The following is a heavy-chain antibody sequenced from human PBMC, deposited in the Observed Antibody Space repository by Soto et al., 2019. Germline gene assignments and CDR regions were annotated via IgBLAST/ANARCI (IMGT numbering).Heavy chain of an antibody. J-gene: IGHJ6*03. CDR1: GGSFSGYY. CDR2: INHSGST. V-gene: IGHV4-34*01. Sequence: SETLSLTCAVYGGSFSGYYWSWIRQPPGKGLEWIGEINHSGSTNYNPSLKSRVTISVDTSKNQFSLKLSSVTAADTAVYYCARGITIFGVVIISPPPSNYMDVWGKGTTVT. D-gene: IGHD3-3*01. CDR3: ARGITIFGVVIISPPPSNYMDV.